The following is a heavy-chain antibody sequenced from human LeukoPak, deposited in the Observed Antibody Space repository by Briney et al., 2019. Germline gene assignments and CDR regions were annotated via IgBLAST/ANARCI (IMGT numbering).Heavy chain of an antibody. CDR1: GGSISISNSNW. D-gene: IGHD3-22*01. V-gene: IGHV4-4*02. CDR2: IYHSGST. Sequence: PSETLSLTCAVSGGSISISNSNWWSWVRQPPGKGLEWIGEIYHSGSTNYNPSLKSRVTISVDTPKNQFSLRLSSVTAADTAVYYCARDHLHYYDMTKDAFDIWGQGTMVTVSS. J-gene: IGHJ3*02. CDR3: ARDHLHYYDMTKDAFDI.